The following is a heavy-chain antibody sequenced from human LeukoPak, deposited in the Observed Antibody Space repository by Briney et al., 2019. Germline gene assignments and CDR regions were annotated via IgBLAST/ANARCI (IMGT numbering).Heavy chain of an antibody. D-gene: IGHD5-18*01. CDR3: AKDRSVYSYGYFDY. J-gene: IGHJ4*02. CDR1: GFTFSSYG. V-gene: IGHV3-30*18. Sequence: GGSLRLSCAASGFTFSSYGMHWVRQAPGKGLEWVAVISYDGSNKYYADSVKGRFIISRDNSKTTLYLQMNSLRAEDTAVYYCAKDRSVYSYGYFDYWGQGTLVTVSS. CDR2: ISYDGSNK.